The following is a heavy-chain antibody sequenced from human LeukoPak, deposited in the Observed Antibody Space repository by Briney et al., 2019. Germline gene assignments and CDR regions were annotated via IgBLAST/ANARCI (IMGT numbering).Heavy chain of an antibody. J-gene: IGHJ4*02. CDR2: ISSSGSTI. V-gene: IGHV3-48*03. CDR3: ARDGGSAWFLDY. Sequence: GGSLRLSCAASGFTFSSYEMNWVRQAPGKGREWVSYISSSGSTIYYADSVKGRFSITRDNAKNSLYLQMNSLRAEDTAVYYCARDGGSAWFLDYWGQGTLVTVSS. CDR1: GFTFSSYE. D-gene: IGHD6-19*01.